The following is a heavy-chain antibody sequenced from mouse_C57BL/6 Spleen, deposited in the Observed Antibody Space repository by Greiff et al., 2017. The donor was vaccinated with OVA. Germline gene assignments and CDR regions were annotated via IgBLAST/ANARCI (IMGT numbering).Heavy chain of an antibody. CDR2: IDPEDGDT. CDR3: TGYGNYENYYAMDY. V-gene: IGHV14-1*01. J-gene: IGHJ4*01. CDR1: GFNIKDYY. Sequence: VQLQQSGAELVRPGGSVKLSCTASGFNIKDYYMHWVKQRPEQGLEWIGRIDPEDGDTEYAPKFQGKATMTADTSSNTAYLQLSSLTSEDTAVYYCTGYGNYENYYAMDYWGQGTSVTVSS. D-gene: IGHD2-1*01.